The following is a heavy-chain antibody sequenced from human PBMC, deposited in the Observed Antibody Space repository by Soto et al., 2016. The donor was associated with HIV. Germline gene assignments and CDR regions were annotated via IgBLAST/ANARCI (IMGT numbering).Heavy chain of an antibody. D-gene: IGHD5-12*01. CDR1: GFTFSSYW. CDR3: AREYYSGFSIYFDY. Sequence: EVQLVESGGRLVQPGGSLRLSCAASGFTFSSYWMHWVRQAPGKGLVWVSRINSDGSSTSYADSVKGRFTISRDNAKNTVYLQMNSLRAEDTAVYYCAREYYSGFSIYFDYWGQGTLVTVSS. CDR2: INSDGSST. J-gene: IGHJ4*02. V-gene: IGHV3-74*01.